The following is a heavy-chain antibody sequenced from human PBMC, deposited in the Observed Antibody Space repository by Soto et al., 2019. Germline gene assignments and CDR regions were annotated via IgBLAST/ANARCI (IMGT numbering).Heavy chain of an antibody. D-gene: IGHD6-19*01. CDR2: ISAYNGNT. J-gene: IGHJ6*02. CDR3: ARDQNGWNYYYGMDV. CDR1: GYTFTSYG. V-gene: IGHV1-18*01. Sequence: ASVKVSCKASGYTFTSYGISWVRQAPGQGLEWMGWISAYNGNTNYAQKLQGRVTMTTDTSTSTAYMELRSLRSDDTAVYYCARDQNGWNYYYGMDVWGQGTTVTVSS.